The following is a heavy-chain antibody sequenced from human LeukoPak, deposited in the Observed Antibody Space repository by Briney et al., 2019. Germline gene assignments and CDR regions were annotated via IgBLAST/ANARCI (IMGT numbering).Heavy chain of an antibody. CDR2: TSYSGAT. D-gene: IGHD3-16*01. Sequence: SETLSLTCAVSGGSISSGGYSWSWIRQPPGKGLEWLGYTSYSGATYYNPSLKSRITISVDTSKNQFSLKLSSVTAADTAVYYCVRQVGLRLGELPHWGQGTLVTVSS. CDR1: GGSISSGGYS. CDR3: VRQVGLRLGELPH. V-gene: IGHV4-30-4*07. J-gene: IGHJ4*02.